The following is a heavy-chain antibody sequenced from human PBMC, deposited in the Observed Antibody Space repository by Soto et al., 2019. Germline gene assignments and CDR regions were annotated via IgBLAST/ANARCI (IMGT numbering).Heavy chain of an antibody. V-gene: IGHV3-23*01. Sequence: GGSLRLSCAASGFTFSSYAMSWVRQAPGKGLEWVSAISGSGGSTYYADSVKGRFTISRDNSKNTLYLQMNSLRAEDTAVYYCANAPLPIATAGSLYYWGQGTQVTVSS. CDR3: ANAPLPIATAGSLYY. D-gene: IGHD6-13*01. CDR2: ISGSGGST. CDR1: GFTFSSYA. J-gene: IGHJ4*02.